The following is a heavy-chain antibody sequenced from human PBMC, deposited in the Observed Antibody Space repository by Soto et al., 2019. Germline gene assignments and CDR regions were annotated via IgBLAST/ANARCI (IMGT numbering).Heavy chain of an antibody. V-gene: IGHV3-15*01. CDR2: IKTKTDGGTT. J-gene: IGHJ6*02. Sequence: ESGGGLVKPGGSLRLSCAASGFTFSNAWMSWVRQAPGKGLEWVGRIKTKTDGGTTDYAAPGKGRFTISRDDSKNTLYLQMNSLKTEDTAVYYCTTGVTSRGMDVWGQGTTVTVSS. D-gene: IGHD2-21*02. CDR1: GFTFSNAW. CDR3: TTGVTSRGMDV.